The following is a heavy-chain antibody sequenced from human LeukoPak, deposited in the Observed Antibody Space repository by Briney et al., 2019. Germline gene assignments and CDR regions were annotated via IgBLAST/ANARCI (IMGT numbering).Heavy chain of an antibody. CDR3: AGDRGRMVRGVIDY. CDR2: IYYSGST. V-gene: IGHV4-31*03. J-gene: IGHJ4*02. Sequence: SQTLSLTCTVSGGSISSGGYYWSWIRLRPGKGLEWIGYIYYSGSTYYNPSLKSRVTISVDTSKNQFSLKLSSVTAADTAVYYCAGDRGRMVRGVIDYWGQGTLVTVSS. CDR1: GGSISSGGYY. D-gene: IGHD3-10*01.